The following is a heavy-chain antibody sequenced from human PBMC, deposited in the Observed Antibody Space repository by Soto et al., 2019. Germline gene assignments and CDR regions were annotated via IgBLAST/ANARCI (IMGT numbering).Heavy chain of an antibody. V-gene: IGHV5-10-1*01. CDR2: IDRGDSDT. D-gene: IGHD6-19*01. J-gene: IGHJ4*02. CDR1: GYIFCKSF. Sequence: LKCSGQRSGYIFCKSFRTRLLQMPGKGLEWMGRIDRGDSDTNYSPSFQGHVTMSTDKSISTAVLQWSSMKASDNAMYYCARHSSGWDFDYWGLGTL. CDR3: ARHSSGWDFDY.